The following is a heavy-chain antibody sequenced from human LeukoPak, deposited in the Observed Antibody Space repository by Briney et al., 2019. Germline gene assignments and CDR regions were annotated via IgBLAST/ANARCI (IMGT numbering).Heavy chain of an antibody. CDR1: GFTFSSYD. CDR3: AKDSFPVVVTAVLDY. V-gene: IGHV3-23*01. Sequence: GGSLRLSCAASGFTFSSYDMSWVRQAPGKGLEWVSGIIGSGGSTYYADSVKGRFTISRDNSKNTLYLQMNSLRAEDTAVYYCAKDSFPVVVTAVLDYWGQGTLVTVSS. J-gene: IGHJ4*02. CDR2: IIGSGGST. D-gene: IGHD2-21*02.